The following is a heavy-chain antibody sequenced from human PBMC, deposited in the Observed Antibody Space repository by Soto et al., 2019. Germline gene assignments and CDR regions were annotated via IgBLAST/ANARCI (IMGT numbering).Heavy chain of an antibody. V-gene: IGHV4-34*01. D-gene: IGHD3-16*02. CDR3: ARGVRYDYIWGSYRLPRSYYFDY. J-gene: IGHJ4*02. Sequence: SETLSLTCAVYGGSFSGYYWSWIRQPPGKGLEWIGEINHSGSTNYNPSLKSRVTISVDTSKNQFSLKLSSVTAADTAVYYCARGVRYDYIWGSYRLPRSYYFDYWGQGTLVTVSS. CDR1: GGSFSGYY. CDR2: INHSGST.